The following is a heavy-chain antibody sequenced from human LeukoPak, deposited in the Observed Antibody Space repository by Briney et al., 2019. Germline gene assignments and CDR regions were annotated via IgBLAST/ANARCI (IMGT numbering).Heavy chain of an antibody. CDR3: ARGGGRHVEY. CDR2: ISSSGSYK. V-gene: IGHV3-21*04. D-gene: IGHD2/OR15-2a*01. Sequence: GGSLRLSCAASGFTFSSYSMNWVRQTPGKGLEWVSSISSSGSYKYYADSVKGRFTISRDNAKNSLYLQMNSLRAEDTAVYHCARGGGRHVEYWGQGNLVTVSS. J-gene: IGHJ4*02. CDR1: GFTFSSYS.